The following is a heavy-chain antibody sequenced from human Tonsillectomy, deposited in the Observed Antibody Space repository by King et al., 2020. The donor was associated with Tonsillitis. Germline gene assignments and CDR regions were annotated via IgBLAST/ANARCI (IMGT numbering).Heavy chain of an antibody. CDR1: GRSISSYY. V-gene: IGHV4-59*01. D-gene: IGHD3-3*01. CDR3: AAQTYYDFWGGYNFDY. J-gene: IGHJ4*02. CDR2: IYYNGRT. Sequence: VQLQESGPGLLKPSETLSLTCTVSGRSISSYYWSWIRQPPGKGLEWMGGIYYNGRTKYNPPLKGRVTISVDTPKNQISLKRSSVTAADTALYYCAAQTYYDFWGGYNFDYWGQGTLVTVSS.